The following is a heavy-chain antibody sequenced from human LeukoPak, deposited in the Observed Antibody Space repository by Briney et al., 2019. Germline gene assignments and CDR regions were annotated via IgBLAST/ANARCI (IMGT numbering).Heavy chain of an antibody. J-gene: IGHJ4*02. CDR1: GGSFSGYY. Sequence: KPSETLSLTCAVYGGSFSGYYWSWIRQPPGKGLEWIGEINHSGSTNYNPSLKSRVTISVDTSKNQFSLKLSSVPAADKAVYYCARAVYCSSTSCSGRYYFDYWGEGTLVSVSS. CDR3: ARAVYCSSTSCSGRYYFDY. D-gene: IGHD2-2*01. CDR2: INHSGST. V-gene: IGHV4-34*01.